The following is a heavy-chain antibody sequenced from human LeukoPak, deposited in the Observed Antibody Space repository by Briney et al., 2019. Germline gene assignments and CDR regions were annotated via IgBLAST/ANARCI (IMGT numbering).Heavy chain of an antibody. D-gene: IGHD2/OR15-2a*01. CDR3: AGHHPRNTVDF. V-gene: IGHV4-59*08. Sequence: SETLSLTCTVSGGSLSSYYWSWIRQPPGKGLEWIAYISDIGSINYNPSLKSRATISLDPSKNQYSLKLSSVTAADTAVYYWAGHHPRNTVDFWGQGALVTVCS. CDR2: ISDIGSI. CDR1: GGSLSSYY. J-gene: IGHJ4*02.